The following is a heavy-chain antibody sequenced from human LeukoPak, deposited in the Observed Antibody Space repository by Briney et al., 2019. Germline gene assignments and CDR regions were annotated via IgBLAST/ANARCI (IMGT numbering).Heavy chain of an antibody. Sequence: SVKVSCKASGGTFSSYAISWVRQAPGQGLEWMGRIIPILGIANYAQKFQGRVTITADKSTSTAYMELSSLRSEDTAVYYCASAEPGMTTVTVYYFDYWGQGTLVTVSS. CDR1: GGTFSSYA. CDR3: ASAEPGMTTVTVYYFDY. J-gene: IGHJ4*02. D-gene: IGHD4-17*01. CDR2: IIPILGIA. V-gene: IGHV1-69*04.